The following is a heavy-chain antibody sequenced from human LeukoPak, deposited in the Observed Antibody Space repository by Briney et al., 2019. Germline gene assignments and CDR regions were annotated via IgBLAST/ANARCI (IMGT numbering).Heavy chain of an antibody. CDR1: GYSISSGYY. CDR3: ARVISYYYGSGSYYAPPYYFDY. J-gene: IGHJ4*02. V-gene: IGHV4-38-2*02. CDR2: IYHSGST. Sequence: KTSETLSLTCTVSGYSISSGYYWGWIRQPPGKGLEWIGSIYHSGSTYYNPSLKSRVTISVDTSKNQFSLKLSSATAADTAVYYCARVISYYYGSGSYYAPPYYFDYWGQGTLVTVSS. D-gene: IGHD3-10*01.